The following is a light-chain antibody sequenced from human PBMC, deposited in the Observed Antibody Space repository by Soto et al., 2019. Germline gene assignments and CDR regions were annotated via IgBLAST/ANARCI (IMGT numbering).Light chain of an antibody. V-gene: IGLV2-14*01. CDR2: EVT. Sequence: QSVLTQPASVSGSPGQSIAISCTGTFSDVGGYDYVSWYQQHPDKAPKLMIYEVTKRPSGVSNRFSGSKSGNTASLTISGLQAEDEADYYCSSHTSGSTRVFGSGTKLTVL. J-gene: IGLJ1*01. CDR3: SSHTSGSTRV. CDR1: FSDVGGYDY.